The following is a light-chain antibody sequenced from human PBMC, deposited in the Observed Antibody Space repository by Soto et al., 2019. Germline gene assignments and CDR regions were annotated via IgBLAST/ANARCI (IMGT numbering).Light chain of an antibody. CDR3: AAWDDSLNGVV. V-gene: IGLV1-44*01. J-gene: IGLJ2*01. CDR2: SNN. CDR1: SSNIGSNI. Sequence: QSVLTQPPSASGTPGQRGTISCSGSSSNIGSNIVNWYQQLPGTAPKLLIYSNNQRPSGVPDRFSGSKSGTSASLAISGLQSEDEADYYCAAWDDSLNGVVFGGGTKVTVL.